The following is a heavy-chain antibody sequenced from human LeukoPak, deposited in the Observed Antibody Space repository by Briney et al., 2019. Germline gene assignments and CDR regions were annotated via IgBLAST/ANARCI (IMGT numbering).Heavy chain of an antibody. CDR2: IYYSGST. V-gene: IGHV4-59*01. D-gene: IGHD6-19*01. J-gene: IGHJ5*02. Sequence: SETLSLTCTVSGGSISSDYWSWIRQPPGKRLEWIGYIYYSGSTNYNPSLKSRVTISVDTSKNQFSLKLSSVTAADTAVYYCARFGSSGWYWFDPWGQGTLVTVSS. CDR3: ARFGSSGWYWFDP. CDR1: GGSISSDY.